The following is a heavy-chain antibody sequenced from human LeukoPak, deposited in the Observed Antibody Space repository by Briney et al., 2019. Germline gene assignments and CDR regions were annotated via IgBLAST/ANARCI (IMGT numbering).Heavy chain of an antibody. J-gene: IGHJ5*02. V-gene: IGHV3-48*01. Sequence: GGSLRLSCAASGFTFSSYEMNWVRQAPGKGLEWVSYISSSSSTIYYADSVKGRFTISRDNAKNSLYLQMNSLRAEDTAVYYCARAVGSSSWYRGPVFDPWGQGTLVTVSS. CDR2: ISSSSSTI. CDR3: ARAVGSSSWYRGPVFDP. D-gene: IGHD6-13*01. CDR1: GFTFSSYE.